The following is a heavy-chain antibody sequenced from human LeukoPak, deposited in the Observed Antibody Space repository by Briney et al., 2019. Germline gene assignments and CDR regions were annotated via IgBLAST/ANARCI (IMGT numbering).Heavy chain of an antibody. CDR2: INHSGST. CDR1: GGSFSGYY. CDR3: ARGPYSGSYSWFDP. D-gene: IGHD1-26*01. Sequence: SETLSLTCAVSGGSFSGYYWSWIRQPPGEGLEWIGEINHSGSTNYNPSLKSRVTISVDTSKNQFSLKLSSVTAADTAVYYCARGPYSGSYSWFDPWGQGTLVTVSS. J-gene: IGHJ5*02. V-gene: IGHV4-34*01.